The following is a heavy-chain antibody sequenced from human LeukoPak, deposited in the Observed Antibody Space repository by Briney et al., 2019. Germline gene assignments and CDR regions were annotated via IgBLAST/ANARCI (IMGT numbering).Heavy chain of an antibody. CDR1: GFTFTSSA. CDR3: AAVSPMVRGVITIIDY. V-gene: IGHV1-58*02. D-gene: IGHD3-10*01. Sequence: SVKVSCKASGFTFTSSAMQWVRQARGQRLEGIGWIVVGSGNTNYAQKFQERVTITRDMSTSTAYMELSSLRSEDTAVYYCAAVSPMVRGVITIIDYWGQGTLVTVSS. J-gene: IGHJ4*02. CDR2: IVVGSGNT.